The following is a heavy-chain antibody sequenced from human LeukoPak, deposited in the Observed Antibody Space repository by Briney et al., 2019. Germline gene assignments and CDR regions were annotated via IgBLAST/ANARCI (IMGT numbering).Heavy chain of an antibody. D-gene: IGHD3-10*01. CDR2: INHIGST. V-gene: IGHV4-34*01. CDR3: ARAGRGVGNYMDV. CDR1: GGSFSGYY. Sequence: PSETLSLTCAVYGGSFSGYYWSWIRQPPGKGLEWIGEINHIGSTNYNPSLKSRVTISVGTSKNQFSLKLSSVTAADTAVYYCARAGRGVGNYMDVWGKGTTVTVSS. J-gene: IGHJ6*03.